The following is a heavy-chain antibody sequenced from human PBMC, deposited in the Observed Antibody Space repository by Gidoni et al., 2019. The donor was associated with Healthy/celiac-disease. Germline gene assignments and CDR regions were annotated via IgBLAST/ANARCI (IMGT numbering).Heavy chain of an antibody. D-gene: IGHD5-12*01. V-gene: IGHV3-23*01. CDR1: GLTFSSYA. J-gene: IGHJ4*02. CDR3: AKGRDGYPNKGGY. Sequence: EVQLLESGGGLVQPGGSLRLSCAASGLTFSSYAMSWVCQAPGKGLEWVSAISGSGGSTYYADSVKGRFTISRDNSKNTLYLQMNSLRAEDTAVYYCAKGRDGYPNKGGYWGQGTLVTVSS. CDR2: ISGSGGST.